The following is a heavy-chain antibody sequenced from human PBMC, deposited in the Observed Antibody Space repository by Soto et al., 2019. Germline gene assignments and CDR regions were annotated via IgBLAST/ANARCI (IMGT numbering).Heavy chain of an antibody. D-gene: IGHD3-3*01. V-gene: IGHV3-23*01. CDR3: AKHILPYDFWSGLDYYYYMDV. CDR1: GFTFSSYA. J-gene: IGHJ6*03. CDR2: ISGSGGST. Sequence: PGGSLRLSCAASGFTFSSYAMSWVRQAPGKGLEWVSAISGSGGSTYYADSVKGRFTISRDNSKNTLYLQMNSLRAEDTAVYYCAKHILPYDFWSGLDYYYYMDVWGKGTTVTVSS.